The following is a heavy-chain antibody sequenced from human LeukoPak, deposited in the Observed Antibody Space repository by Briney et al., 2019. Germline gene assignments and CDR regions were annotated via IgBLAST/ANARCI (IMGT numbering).Heavy chain of an antibody. CDR2: ISSSGSTI. CDR1: GFTFSDYY. J-gene: IGHJ4*02. V-gene: IGHV3-11*01. D-gene: IGHD3-22*01. CDR3: ARDQGGYYYDSSGYYYGR. Sequence: PGGSLRLSCAASGFTFSDYYMSWIRQAPGKGLEWVSYISSSGSTIYYADSVKGRFTISRDNAKNSLYLQMNSLRAEDTAVYYCARDQGGYYYDSSGYYYGRWGQGTLVTVSS.